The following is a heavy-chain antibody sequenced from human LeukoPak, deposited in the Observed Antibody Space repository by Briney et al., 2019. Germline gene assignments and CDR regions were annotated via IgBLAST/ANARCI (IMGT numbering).Heavy chain of an antibody. CDR3: ARVHSGYDFGNRRYYYFDY. D-gene: IGHD5-12*01. Sequence: SETLSLTCTVSGGSISNYYWSWIRQPPGKGLEWIGYIYYRGSTNYNPSLKSRVTISVDTSKNQFSLKLSSVTAADTAVYYCARVHSGYDFGNRRYYYFDYWGQGTLVTVSS. V-gene: IGHV4-59*08. CDR1: GGSISNYY. CDR2: IYYRGST. J-gene: IGHJ4*02.